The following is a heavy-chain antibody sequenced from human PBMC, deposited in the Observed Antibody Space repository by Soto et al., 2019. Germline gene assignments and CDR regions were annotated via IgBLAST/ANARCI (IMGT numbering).Heavy chain of an antibody. CDR2: ISGSGGST. CDR1: GFTFSSYA. CDR3: AKLGVGSFSHLGYFDY. J-gene: IGHJ4*02. Sequence: EVQLLESGGGLVQPGGSLRLSCAASGFTFSSYAMSWVRQAPGKGLEWVSAISGSGGSTYYADSVKGRFTISRDNSKNTLYLQMNSLRAEDTAVYYCAKLGVGSFSHLGYFDYWGQGTLVTVSS. D-gene: IGHD1-26*01. V-gene: IGHV3-23*01.